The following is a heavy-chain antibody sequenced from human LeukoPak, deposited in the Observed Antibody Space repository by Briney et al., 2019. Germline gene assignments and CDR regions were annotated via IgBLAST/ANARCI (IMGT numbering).Heavy chain of an antibody. Sequence: SETLSLTCAVYGGSFSGYYWTWIRQTPEKGLEWIGEMNPSGSTNYNPFLKSRVTISVDTSKNQFSLELSSVTAADTAVYYCARGRQDVTMIVMVMTAVSYYLDVWGKRTTVTVS. CDR3: ARGRQDVTMIVMVMTAVSYYLDV. V-gene: IGHV4-34*01. J-gene: IGHJ6*03. CDR2: MNPSGST. CDR1: GGSFSGYY. D-gene: IGHD3-22*01.